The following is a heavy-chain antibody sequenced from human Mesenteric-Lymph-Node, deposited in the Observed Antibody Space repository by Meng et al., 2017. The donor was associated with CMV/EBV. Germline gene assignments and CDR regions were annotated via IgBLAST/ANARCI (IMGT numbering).Heavy chain of an antibody. D-gene: IGHD2-2*02. CDR1: GGTFSSYT. V-gene: IGHV1-69*02. Sequence: SVKVSCKASGGTFSSYTISWVRQAPGQGLEWMGRIIPILGIANYAQKFQGRVTITADKSTSTAYMELSSLRSEDTAVYYCARVDRSSTSCYMPMDVWGQGTTVTVSS. CDR3: ARVDRSSTSCYMPMDV. J-gene: IGHJ6*02. CDR2: IIPILGIA.